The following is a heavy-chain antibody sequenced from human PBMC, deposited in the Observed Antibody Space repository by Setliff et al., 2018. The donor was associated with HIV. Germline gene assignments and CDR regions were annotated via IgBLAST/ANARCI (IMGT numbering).Heavy chain of an antibody. Sequence: PGGSLRLSCAASGFKFSSSALHWVRQVPGKGLEWVAVLSYEGTNKYYADSVGGRFTISRDISRNTLYLEMTSLRAEDTAVYYCARVRGDLVGATDYFDYWGQGTLVTVSS. J-gene: IGHJ4*02. CDR1: GFKFSSSA. CDR3: ARVRGDLVGATDYFDY. V-gene: IGHV3-30*04. CDR2: LSYEGTNK. D-gene: IGHD1-26*01.